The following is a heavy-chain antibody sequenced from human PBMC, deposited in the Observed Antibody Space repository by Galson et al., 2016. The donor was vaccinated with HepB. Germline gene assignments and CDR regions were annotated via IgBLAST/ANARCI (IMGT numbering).Heavy chain of an antibody. CDR3: ANLGSGSFRWYFYGMEV. CDR2: VKQDGSEK. CDR1: GFTFSSYW. J-gene: IGHJ6*04. D-gene: IGHD3-10*01. V-gene: IGHV3-7*01. Sequence: SLRLSCAASGFTFSSYWMSWVRQAPGKGLEWVASVKQDGSEKYYVDSEKGRFTISRDNAKNSLYLQMNSLRAEDTAVYYCANLGSGSFRWYFYGMEVWGKGTTVTVPS.